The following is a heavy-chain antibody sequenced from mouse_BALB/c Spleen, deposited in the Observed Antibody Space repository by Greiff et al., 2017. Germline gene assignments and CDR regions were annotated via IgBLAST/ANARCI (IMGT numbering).Heavy chain of an antibody. D-gene: IGHD2-3*01. CDR1: GFTFSSFG. J-gene: IGHJ4*01. CDR2: ISSGSSTI. V-gene: IGHV5-17*02. Sequence: DVHLVESGGGLVQPGGSRKLSCAASGFTFSSFGMHWVRQAPEKGLEWVAYISSGSSTIYYADTVKGRFTISRDNPKNTLFLQMTSLRSEDTAMYYCARSGDGYYAMDYWGQGTSVTVSS. CDR3: ARSGDGYYAMDY.